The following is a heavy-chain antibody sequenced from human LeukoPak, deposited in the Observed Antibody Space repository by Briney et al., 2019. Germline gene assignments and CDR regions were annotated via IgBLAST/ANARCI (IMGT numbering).Heavy chain of an antibody. J-gene: IGHJ4*02. V-gene: IGHV4-38-2*01. CDR3: AGAYYYDSSGYYSIFDY. CDR1: GYSISSGYY. CDR2: IYHSGST. D-gene: IGHD3-22*01. Sequence: SETLSLTCAVSGYSISSGYYWGWIRQPPGKGLEWIGSIYHSGSTYYNPSLKSRVTISVDTSKNQFSLKLSSVTAADTAVYYCAGAYYYDSSGYYSIFDYWGQGTLVTVSS.